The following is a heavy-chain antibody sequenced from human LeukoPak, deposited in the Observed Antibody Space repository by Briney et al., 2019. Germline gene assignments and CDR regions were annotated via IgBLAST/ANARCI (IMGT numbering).Heavy chain of an antibody. D-gene: IGHD3/OR15-3a*01. V-gene: IGHV3-23*01. CDR1: GFTFSSYP. CDR3: ARDLDSSLDY. J-gene: IGHJ4*02. CDR2: ISGSGRLT. Sequence: GGSLRLSCAASGFTFSSYPISWVRQAPGKGLEWVSAISGSGRLTYYAESVKGRFTISRDNSKNTLYLQMNSLRAEDTAVYYCARDLDSSLDYWGQGTLVTVSS.